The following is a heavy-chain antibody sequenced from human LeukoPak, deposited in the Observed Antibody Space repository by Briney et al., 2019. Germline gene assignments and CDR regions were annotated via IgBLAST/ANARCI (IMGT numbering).Heavy chain of an antibody. J-gene: IGHJ5*02. Sequence: PSETLSLTCTVSGYSISSGYYWGWIRQPPGKGLEWIGSIYHSGSTYYNPSLKSRVTISVDTSKNQFSLKLSSVTAADTAVYYCARGYDYVWGSSPLRWFDPWGQGTLVTVSS. CDR3: ARGYDYVWGSSPLRWFDP. CDR1: GYSISSGYY. V-gene: IGHV4-38-2*02. D-gene: IGHD3-16*01. CDR2: IYHSGST.